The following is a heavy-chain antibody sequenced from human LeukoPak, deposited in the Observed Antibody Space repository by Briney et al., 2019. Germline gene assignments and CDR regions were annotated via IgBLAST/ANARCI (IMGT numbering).Heavy chain of an antibody. CDR3: AKDRFGSGGPNWFGP. CDR2: ITGSGSEI. D-gene: IGHD3-10*01. V-gene: IGHV3-23*01. CDR1: GFTFSRYA. J-gene: IGHJ5*02. Sequence: GGSLRLSCAVSGFTFSRYAMSWVRHVPGKGLEWVSAITGSGSEIFSTDSVKGRFTISRDNAKNTLYLQMNNLRAEDTAIYYCAKDRFGSGGPNWFGPWGQGTLVTVSS.